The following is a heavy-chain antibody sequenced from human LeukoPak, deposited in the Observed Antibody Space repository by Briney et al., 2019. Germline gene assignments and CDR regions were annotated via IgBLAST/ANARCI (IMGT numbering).Heavy chain of an antibody. CDR3: ARGGDVDTATDPPFDY. Sequence: GGSLRLSCAASGFTFSSYSMNWVRQAPGKGLEWVSSISSSSSYIYYADSVKGRFTISRDNAKNSLYLQMNSLRAEDTAVYYCARGGDVDTATDPPFDYWGQGTLVTVSS. J-gene: IGHJ4*02. CDR2: ISSSSSYI. CDR1: GFTFSSYS. D-gene: IGHD5-18*01. V-gene: IGHV3-21*01.